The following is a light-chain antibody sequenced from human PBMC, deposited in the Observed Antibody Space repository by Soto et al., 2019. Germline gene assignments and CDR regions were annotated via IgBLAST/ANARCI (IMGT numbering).Light chain of an antibody. Sequence: DIQMTQSPSSLSASVGDRVTITCRASQSISSYLNWYQQKPGKAPNLLIYAASSLQSGVPSRFSADGSGTDFTLTISSLQPEDFATYYCQQSSSGPPFTFGPGTKVDIK. J-gene: IGKJ3*01. CDR1: QSISSY. CDR2: AAS. CDR3: QQSSSGPPFT. V-gene: IGKV1-39*01.